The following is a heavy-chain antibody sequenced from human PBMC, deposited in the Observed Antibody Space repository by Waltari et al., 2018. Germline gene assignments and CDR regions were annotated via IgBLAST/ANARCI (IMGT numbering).Heavy chain of an antibody. J-gene: IGHJ4*02. D-gene: IGHD3-10*01. Sequence: QVQLQESGPGLVKPSQTLSLTCTVSGDFLESGSYSWSWVRQPAGRGLGWIGRIYASGSTNYNPSLKSRVTLSVDTSKNQVSLRLTSVTAADSAVYFCARTLEKTYGGWYFDSWGQGTRVTVSS. CDR2: IYASGST. V-gene: IGHV4-61*02. CDR3: ARTLEKTYGGWYFDS. CDR1: GDFLESGSYS.